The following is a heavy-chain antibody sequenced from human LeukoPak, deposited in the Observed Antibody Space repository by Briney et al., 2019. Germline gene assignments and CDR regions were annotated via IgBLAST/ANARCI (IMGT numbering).Heavy chain of an antibody. J-gene: IGHJ4*02. CDR2: VSGGDENK. Sequence: PGGSLRLSCVASGFTFTNYAMNWVRQAPGKGPEWVAAVSGGDENKYYADSVKGRFTISRDNSKNTLYLQMNSLRAEDTAVYYCAKPYSSGWSPFDYWAREPWSPSPQ. V-gene: IGHV3-23*01. CDR1: GFTFTNYA. D-gene: IGHD6-19*01. CDR3: AKPYSSGWSPFDY.